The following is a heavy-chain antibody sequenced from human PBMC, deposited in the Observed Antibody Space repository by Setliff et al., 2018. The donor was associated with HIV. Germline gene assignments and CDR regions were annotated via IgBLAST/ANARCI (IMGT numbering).Heavy chain of an antibody. Sequence: SVKVSCKASGGTFSSYAISWVRQAPGQGLEWMGGIIPIFGTANYARKFQGRVTITADESTSTAYMELSSLRSEDTAVYYCARTPERSYGSAYDAFDVWGPGTMVTVSS. CDR1: GGTFSSYA. V-gene: IGHV1-69*13. J-gene: IGHJ3*01. D-gene: IGHD3-10*01. CDR3: ARTPERSYGSAYDAFDV. CDR2: IIPIFGTA.